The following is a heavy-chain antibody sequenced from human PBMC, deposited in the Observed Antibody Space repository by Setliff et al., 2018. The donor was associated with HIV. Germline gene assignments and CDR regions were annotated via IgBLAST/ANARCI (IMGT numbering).Heavy chain of an antibody. V-gene: IGHV1-69*13. CDR2: IIPIFGTT. Sequence: GASVKVSCKASGGTFRNYGISWVRQAPGQGLEWMGGIIPIFGTTNYAQKFQGRVTITADESTTTAYMELSSLRSEDTAVYYCAGVQGPVDYWGQGTLVTVSS. CDR1: GGTFRNYG. CDR3: AGVQGPVDY. J-gene: IGHJ4*02.